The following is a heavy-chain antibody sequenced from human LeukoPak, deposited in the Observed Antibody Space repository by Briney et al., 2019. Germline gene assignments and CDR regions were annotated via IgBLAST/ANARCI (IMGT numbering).Heavy chain of an antibody. D-gene: IGHD1-26*01. CDR3: AKAVGERYYFDY. V-gene: IGHV3-30*18. CDR1: GFTFTNYG. CDR2: ISYDGRNK. J-gene: IGHJ4*02. Sequence: GGSLRLSCAASGFTFTNYGMHWVRQAPGKGLEWVAVISYDGRNKYYTDSVKGRFTISRDNSKNTLYLQMNSLRAEDTAVYYCAKAVGERYYFDYWGQGTLVTVSS.